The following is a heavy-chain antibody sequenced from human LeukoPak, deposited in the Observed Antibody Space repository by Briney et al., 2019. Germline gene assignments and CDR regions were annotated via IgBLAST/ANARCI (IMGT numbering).Heavy chain of an antibody. D-gene: IGHD2-21*01. Sequence: ASVKVSCKASGYTFTGHYIHWVRQAPGQGLEWMGWINPKSGATHYAQRFQGRVTMTRDTSISTAYMELSGLRSDDTAVYYCARDRDKDAFDIWGQGTMVTVSS. CDR1: GYTFTGHY. J-gene: IGHJ3*02. CDR3: ARDRDKDAFDI. CDR2: INPKSGAT. V-gene: IGHV1-2*02.